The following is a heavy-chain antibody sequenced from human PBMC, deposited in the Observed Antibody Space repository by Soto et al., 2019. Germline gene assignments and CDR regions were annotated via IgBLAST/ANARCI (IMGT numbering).Heavy chain of an antibody. Sequence: GGSLRLSCAASGFTFSAYAMSWVRQAPGKGLEWVSAISGSGGGTYYTDSVKGRFTISRDNSQNTLYLQMNSLRAEDTAVYYCARLLVDPWYMDVWGKGTTVTVSS. V-gene: IGHV3-23*01. CDR1: GFTFSAYA. CDR3: ARLLVDPWYMDV. CDR2: ISGSGGGT. J-gene: IGHJ6*03. D-gene: IGHD1-26*01.